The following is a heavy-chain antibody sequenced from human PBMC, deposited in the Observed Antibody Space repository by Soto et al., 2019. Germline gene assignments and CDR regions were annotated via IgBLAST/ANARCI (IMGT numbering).Heavy chain of an antibody. D-gene: IGHD3-10*01. CDR1: GFTFSSHN. CDR2: IGTSDSSI. V-gene: IGHV3-21*02. Sequence: EVQLVESGGGLVKPGGSLRLSCAASGFTFSSHNIYWFRQPPGKGLEWVSSIGTSDSSIYYADSVRGRFTISKDNAKNSVYLQMDSLRAAEPAIYHCARELSTIIRAYNWGQGTLFSVSS. CDR3: ARELSTIIRAYN. J-gene: IGHJ4*02.